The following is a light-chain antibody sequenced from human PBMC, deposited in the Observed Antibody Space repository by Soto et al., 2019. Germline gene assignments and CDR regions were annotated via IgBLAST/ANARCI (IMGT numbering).Light chain of an antibody. CDR3: QQRSNWPPLT. CDR1: QSVSSY. Sequence: EIVLTQSPATLSLSPGETATLSCRASQSVSSYLAWYQQKPGQAPRLLIFGASNRATGIPARFSGSGSGTDFTLTISSLEPEDFAVYYCQQRSNWPPLTFGGGTKVDI. CDR2: GAS. V-gene: IGKV3-11*01. J-gene: IGKJ4*01.